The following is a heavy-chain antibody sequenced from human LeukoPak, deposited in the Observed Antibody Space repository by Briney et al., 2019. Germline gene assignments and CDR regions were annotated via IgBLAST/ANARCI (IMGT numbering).Heavy chain of an antibody. D-gene: IGHD3-22*01. CDR3: ARTYYYDSSGYYSIYYLDY. CDR2: TYYRSKWYN. CDR1: GDSVSSNSAA. V-gene: IGHV6-1*01. J-gene: IGHJ4*02. Sequence: SQTLPLTCAISGDSVSSNSAAWNWIRQSPSRGLEWLGRTYYRSKWYNDYAVSVKSRITINPDTSKNQFSLQLNSVTPEDTAVYYCARTYYYDSSGYYSIYYLDYWGQGTLVTVSS.